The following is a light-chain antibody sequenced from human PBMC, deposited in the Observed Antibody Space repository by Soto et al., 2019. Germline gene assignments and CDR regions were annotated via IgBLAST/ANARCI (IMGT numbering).Light chain of an antibody. CDR1: SSDVGEENY. Sequence: QSALTQPPSASGSPGQSVTITCSGTSSDVGEENYVSWYQQHPGKVPKLILYEVSKRPSGVPDRFSGSKSGNTASLTISGLQAEDEADYYCSSFTISRNTVIFGGGTQLTVL. CDR2: EVS. CDR3: SSFTISRNTVI. J-gene: IGLJ2*01. V-gene: IGLV2-8*01.